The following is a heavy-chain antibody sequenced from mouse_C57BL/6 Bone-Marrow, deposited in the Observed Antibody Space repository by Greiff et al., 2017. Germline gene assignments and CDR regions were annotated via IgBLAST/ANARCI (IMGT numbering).Heavy chain of an antibody. CDR2: INPSNGGT. CDR1: GYTFTSYW. J-gene: IGHJ4*01. Sequence: VQLQQPGTELVKPGASVKLSCKASGYTFTSYWMHWVKQRPGQGLEWIGNINPSNGGTNYNEKFKSKATLTVDKSSSTAYLQLSSLTSEDSAVYYCARSRSCYITYAYAMDYWGQGTSVTVSS. V-gene: IGHV1-53*01. CDR3: ARSRSCYITYAYAMDY. D-gene: IGHD2-5*01.